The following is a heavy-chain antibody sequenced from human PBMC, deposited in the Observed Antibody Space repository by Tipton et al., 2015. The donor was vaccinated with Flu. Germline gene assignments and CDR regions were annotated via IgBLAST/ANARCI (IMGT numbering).Heavy chain of an antibody. V-gene: IGHV4-34*01. CDR2: INHGGST. Sequence: TLSLTCAVNGWSFSGYYWSWIRQLPGKGLEWIGEINHGGSTNYNKSLKSRVTMSVDTSMNQFSLKVNSMTAADTAVYYCARSSTRGEADFWGQGILVTVSS. D-gene: IGHD3-16*01. CDR3: ARSSTRGEADF. CDR1: GWSFSGYY. J-gene: IGHJ4*02.